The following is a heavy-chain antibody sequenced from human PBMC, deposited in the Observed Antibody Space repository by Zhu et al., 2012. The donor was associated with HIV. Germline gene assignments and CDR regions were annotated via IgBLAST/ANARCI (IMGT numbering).Heavy chain of an antibody. J-gene: IGHJ4*02. CDR3: ASSFTWSRESSEAGYYFDY. CDR1: GGSFSGYY. CDR2: INHSGGT. V-gene: IGHV4-34*01. D-gene: IGHD3-10*01. Sequence: QVQLHQWGAGLLKPSETLSLTCAVYGGSFSGYYWGWIRQPPEKGLEWIGEINHSGGTSYNPSLKSRVTISVDTSKKQFSLKLNSVTAADTAVYYCASSFTWSRESSEAGYYFDYVGPGNPGHRLL.